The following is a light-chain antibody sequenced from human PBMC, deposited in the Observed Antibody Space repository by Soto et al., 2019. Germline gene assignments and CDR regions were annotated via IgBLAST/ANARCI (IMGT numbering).Light chain of an antibody. CDR1: SSDVGGYDF. CDR2: DVS. Sequence: QSALTHPASVSGSPGQSITISCTGTSSDVGGYDFVSWYQQHPGKAPKVMIYDVSNRPSGVSNRFSGSKSGNTASLTISGLQAEDEADYYCCSYTSSDTYVFGTGTKLTVL. V-gene: IGLV2-14*01. J-gene: IGLJ1*01. CDR3: CSYTSSDTYV.